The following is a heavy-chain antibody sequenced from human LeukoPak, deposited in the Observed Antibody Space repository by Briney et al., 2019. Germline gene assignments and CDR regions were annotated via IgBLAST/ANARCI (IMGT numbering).Heavy chain of an antibody. CDR1: GYTATDYF. CDR2: INPNSGVT. D-gene: IGHD7-27*01. Sequence: SVKVSCKASGYTATDYFIHWVRQAPTQGLEGVRRINPNSGVTEYAHNFQGRVTMTRDTSVSVSYMELNRLTSDDTAVYYCARDLSSTSNWELDYWGQGTLVTVSS. CDR3: ARDLSSTSNWELDY. J-gene: IGHJ4*02. V-gene: IGHV1-2*06.